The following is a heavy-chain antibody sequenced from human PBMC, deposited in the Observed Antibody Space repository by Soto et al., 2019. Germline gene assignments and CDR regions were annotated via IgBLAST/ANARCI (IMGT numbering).Heavy chain of an antibody. CDR2: IDHDGPT. Sequence: EVQLVESGGGLVQPGGSLRLSCAGSGFTFSNYWRHWVRQAPGKGLEWVSRIDHDGPTDYADSVRGRFTISRDNAENTLYLQMHSLRPEDTAVYYCVRDSDGDYWSQGTLVTVSS. CDR1: GFTFSNYW. V-gene: IGHV3-74*01. CDR3: VRDSDGDY. J-gene: IGHJ4*02.